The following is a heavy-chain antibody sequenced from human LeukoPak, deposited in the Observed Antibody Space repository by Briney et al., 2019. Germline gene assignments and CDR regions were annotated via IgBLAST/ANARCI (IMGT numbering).Heavy chain of an antibody. CDR2: ISYDGSNK. CDR3: AREKAYYDFWSGPDY. J-gene: IGHJ4*02. V-gene: IGHV3-30-3*01. Sequence: PGRSLRLSCAASGFTFSSYAMHWVRQAPGKGLEWVAVISYDGSNKYYADSVKGRFTISRDNSKNTLYLQMNSLRAEDTAVYYCAREKAYYDFWSGPDYWGQGTLVTVSS. CDR1: GFTFSSYA. D-gene: IGHD3-3*01.